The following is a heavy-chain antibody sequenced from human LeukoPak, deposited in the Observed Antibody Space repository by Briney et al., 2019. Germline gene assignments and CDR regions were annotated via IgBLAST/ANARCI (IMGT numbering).Heavy chain of an antibody. V-gene: IGHV3-23*01. CDR1: GFTFSGYA. D-gene: IGHD1-26*01. J-gene: IGHJ4*02. CDR2: ISGSGGST. CDR3: AKTRGSSTVYYFDY. Sequence: GGSLRLSCAASGFTFSGYAMSWVRQAPGKGLEWVSAISGSGGSTHYADSVKGRFTISRDNSKNTLYLQMNSPRAEDTAVYYCAKTRGSSTVYYFDYWGQGTLVTVSS.